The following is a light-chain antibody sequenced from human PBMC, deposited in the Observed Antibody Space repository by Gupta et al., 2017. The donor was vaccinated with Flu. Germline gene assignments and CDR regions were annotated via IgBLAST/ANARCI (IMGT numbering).Light chain of an antibody. J-gene: IGKJ1*01. V-gene: IGKV4-1*01. Sequence: SLGERATINCKSSQSVLYSSNNKNYLAWYQQKPGQPPKLLIYWASTRESGVPDRFSGSGSGTDFTLTISSLQAEDVAVYYCQQDYSTPLTFGQGTKVEIK. CDR1: QSVLYSSNNKNY. CDR3: QQDYSTPLT. CDR2: WAS.